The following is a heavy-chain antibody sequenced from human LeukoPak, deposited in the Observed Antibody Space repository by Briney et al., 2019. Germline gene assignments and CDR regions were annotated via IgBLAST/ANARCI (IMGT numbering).Heavy chain of an antibody. V-gene: IGHV4-38-2*02. J-gene: IGHJ4*02. D-gene: IGHD5-12*01. Sequence: SETRSLTCTVSGYSISSGYYWGWIRQPPGKGLEWIGSIYHSGSTYYNPSLKSRVTISVDTSKNQFSLKLSSVTAADTAVYYCARGGYDYIGYWGQGTLVTVSS. CDR1: GYSISSGYY. CDR2: IYHSGST. CDR3: ARGGYDYIGY.